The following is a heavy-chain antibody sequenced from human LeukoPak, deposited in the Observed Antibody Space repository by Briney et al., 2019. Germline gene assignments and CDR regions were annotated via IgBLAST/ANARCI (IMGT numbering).Heavy chain of an antibody. CDR3: AEGTGYFDPFDY. D-gene: IGHD3-9*01. CDR2: IYYSGST. CDR1: GGSISSYY. Sequence: PSETLSLTCTVSGGSISSYYWSWIRQPPGKGLEWIGYIYYSGSTNYNPSLKSRVTISVDTSKNQFSLKLSSVTAADTAVYYCAEGTGYFDPFDYWGQGTLVTVSS. V-gene: IGHV4-59*01. J-gene: IGHJ4*02.